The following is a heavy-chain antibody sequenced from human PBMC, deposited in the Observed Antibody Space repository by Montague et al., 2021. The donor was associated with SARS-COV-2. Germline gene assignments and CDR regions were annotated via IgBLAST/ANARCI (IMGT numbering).Heavy chain of an antibody. Sequence: ETLSLTCTVSGGSISSSSYEWAWIRQPPGKGLEWIGSIYYRGSTYYNPSLKSRVIISVDTSKNQLSLKLSSVTAADTAVYYCATQEDPSGWIPGPFDFWGQGTLLTVSS. CDR1: GGSISSSSYE. CDR2: IYYRGST. CDR3: ATQEDPSGWIPGPFDF. J-gene: IGHJ4*02. D-gene: IGHD6-19*01. V-gene: IGHV4-39*01.